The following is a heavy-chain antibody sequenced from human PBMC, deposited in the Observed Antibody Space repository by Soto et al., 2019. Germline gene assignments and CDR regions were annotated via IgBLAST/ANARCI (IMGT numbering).Heavy chain of an antibody. CDR1: GYTFTSYA. CDR3: AREMLITMIVRPPFDY. CDR2: INAGNGNT. Sequence: ASVKVSCKASGYTFTSYAMHWVRQAPGQRLEWMGWINAGNGNTKYSQKFQGRVTITRDTSASTAYMELSSLRSEDTAVYYCAREMLITMIVRPPFDYWGQGTLVTVSS. V-gene: IGHV1-3*01. J-gene: IGHJ4*02. D-gene: IGHD3-22*01.